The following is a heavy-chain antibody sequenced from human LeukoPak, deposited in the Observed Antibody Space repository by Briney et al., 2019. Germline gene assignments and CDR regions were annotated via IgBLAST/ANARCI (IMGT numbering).Heavy chain of an antibody. CDR3: ARGWDHFDF. D-gene: IGHD1-26*01. V-gene: IGHV3-48*02. CDR2: VSGSSNTI. CDR1: GFTFRSYS. Sequence: PGGSLRLSCVGSGFTFRSYSMNWVRQAPGKGLEWVSYVSGSSNTIYYADSVKGGFTISRDNANNSLSLQMSSLKDEDTAVFFCARGWDHFDFWGQGTLVTVSS. J-gene: IGHJ4*02.